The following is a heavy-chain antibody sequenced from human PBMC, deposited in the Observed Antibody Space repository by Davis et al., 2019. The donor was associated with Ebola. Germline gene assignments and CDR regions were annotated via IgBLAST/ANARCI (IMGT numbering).Heavy chain of an antibody. Sequence: GGSLRLSCAASGFTFNSYWMSWVRQAPGKGLQWVANTKPDGSEKFYVDSVKGRFTISRDNTKNSLYLQMDSLRAEDTAVYYCAMGGQTYDHWGQGTLVTVSS. CDR3: AMGGQTYDH. CDR1: GFTFNSYW. J-gene: IGHJ4*02. V-gene: IGHV3-7*01. D-gene: IGHD1-26*01. CDR2: TKPDGSEK.